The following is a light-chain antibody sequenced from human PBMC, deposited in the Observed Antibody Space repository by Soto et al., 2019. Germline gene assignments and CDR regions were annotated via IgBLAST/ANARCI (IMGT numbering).Light chain of an antibody. Sequence: EIVLTQSPGTLSLSPGERATLSCRDSQSVSNNYLAWYQQKPGQAPRLLIYGASNRATGSPNRFSGSGSGTDFTLTISRLEPEDFAEYYCQQYGSSGTFGQGTKVDIK. CDR1: QSVSNNY. CDR3: QQYGSSGT. CDR2: GAS. V-gene: IGKV3-20*01. J-gene: IGKJ1*01.